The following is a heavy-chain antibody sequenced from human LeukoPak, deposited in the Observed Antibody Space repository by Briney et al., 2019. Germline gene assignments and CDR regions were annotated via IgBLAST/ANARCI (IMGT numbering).Heavy chain of an antibody. CDR1: GFTFSSYA. J-gene: IGHJ4*02. D-gene: IGHD5-18*01. V-gene: IGHV3-23*01. CDR3: AKDLRYNYGYAFDY. Sequence: PGGSLRLSCAASGFTFSSYAVSWVRQAPGKGLAWVSAISDSGGSTQYADSVKGRFTISRDNSKNTLYLQMNSLRAEDTAVYYCAKDLRYNYGYAFDYWGQGTLVTVSS. CDR2: ISDSGGST.